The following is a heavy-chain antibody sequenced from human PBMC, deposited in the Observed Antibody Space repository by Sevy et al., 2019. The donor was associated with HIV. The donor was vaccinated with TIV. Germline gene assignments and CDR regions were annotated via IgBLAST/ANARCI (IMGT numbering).Heavy chain of an antibody. CDR3: ARHRDDSCGYSSLDP. J-gene: IGHJ5*02. Sequence: GESLKISCKGSGYSFTSYWIGWVRQMPGKGLEWMGIIYPGDSDTRYSPSFQGQVTISADKSISTAYLQWSSLKASDTAMYYCARHRDDSCGYSSLDPWGQGTLVTVSS. V-gene: IGHV5-51*01. CDR2: IYPGDSDT. CDR1: GYSFTSYW. D-gene: IGHD3-22*01.